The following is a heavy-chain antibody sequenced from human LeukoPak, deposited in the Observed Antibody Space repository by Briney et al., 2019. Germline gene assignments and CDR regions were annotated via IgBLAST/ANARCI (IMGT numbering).Heavy chain of an antibody. Sequence: PSETLSLTCTVSGGSISSSSYYWGWIRQPPVKGLEWIGSIYYSGSTYYNPSLKSRVTISVDTSKNQFSLKLSSVTAADTAVYYCAREGGFYDSSGNYFDYWGQGTLVTVSS. CDR2: IYYSGST. J-gene: IGHJ4*02. CDR3: AREGGFYDSSGNYFDY. D-gene: IGHD3-22*01. CDR1: GGSISSSSYY. V-gene: IGHV4-39*07.